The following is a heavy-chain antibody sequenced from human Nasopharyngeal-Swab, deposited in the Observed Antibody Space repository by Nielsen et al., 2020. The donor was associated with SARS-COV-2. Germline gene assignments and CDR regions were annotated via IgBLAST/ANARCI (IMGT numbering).Heavy chain of an antibody. V-gene: IGHV3-33*01. Sequence: GESLKISCAASGFTFSSYGMHWVRQAPGKGLEWVAVIWYDGSNKYYADSVKGRFTISRDNSKNTLYLQMNSLRAEDTAVYYCARADYGDWYFDLWGRGTLVTVSS. CDR3: ARADYGDWYFDL. CDR2: IWYDGSNK. D-gene: IGHD4-17*01. J-gene: IGHJ2*01. CDR1: GFTFSSYG.